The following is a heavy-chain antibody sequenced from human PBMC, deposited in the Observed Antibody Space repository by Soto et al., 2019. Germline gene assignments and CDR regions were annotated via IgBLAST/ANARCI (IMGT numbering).Heavy chain of an antibody. CDR2: ISAYNGNT. CDR3: ARTITGYYYGMDV. J-gene: IGHJ6*02. Sequence: ASVKVSCKASGYTFTSYGISWVRQAPGQGLEWMGWISAYNGNTNYAQKLQGRVTMTTDTSTSTAYTELRSLRSDDTAVYYCARTITGYYYGMDVWGQGTTVTVSS. CDR1: GYTFTSYG. D-gene: IGHD1-20*01. V-gene: IGHV1-18*01.